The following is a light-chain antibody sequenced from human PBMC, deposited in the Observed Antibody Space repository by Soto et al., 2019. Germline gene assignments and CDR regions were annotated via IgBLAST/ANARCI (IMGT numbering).Light chain of an antibody. CDR1: QRISNY. CDR2: AAS. Sequence: DIQMPQSPSSLSASVGDRVTITCRASQRISNYLNWYQHKPGKAPRLLIYAASSLQSGVPSRFSGSGYGTDFTLTISSLQPEDFATYYCQQSYSTLDYTFGQGTKVEIK. J-gene: IGKJ2*01. CDR3: QQSYSTLDYT. V-gene: IGKV1-39*01.